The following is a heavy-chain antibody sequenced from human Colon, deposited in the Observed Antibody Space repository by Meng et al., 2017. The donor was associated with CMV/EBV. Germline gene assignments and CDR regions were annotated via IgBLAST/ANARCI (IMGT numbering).Heavy chain of an antibody. Sequence: QVQLQQSGPGLVKPSXTLPPTGAXAGDSVSSNSAAWNWIRQSPSRGLEWLGRTYYRSKYYNDYALSVKSRITINPDTSKNQFSLQLNSVTPEDTAIYYCARDWGDVRGGFDFWGQGTLVTVCS. CDR1: GDSVSSNSAA. CDR3: ARDWGDVRGGFDF. J-gene: IGHJ4*01. D-gene: IGHD3-10*02. V-gene: IGHV6-1*01. CDR2: TYYRSKYYN.